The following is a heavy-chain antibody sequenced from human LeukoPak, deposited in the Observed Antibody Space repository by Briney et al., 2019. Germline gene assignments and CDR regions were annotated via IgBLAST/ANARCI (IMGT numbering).Heavy chain of an antibody. J-gene: IGHJ6*03. Sequence: GGSLRLSCAASGFTFSSYWMHWVRQAPGKGLVWVSRINSDGSSTSYADSVKGRFTISRDNAKNTLYLQMNSLRAEDTAVYYCARADSSIAARLSRSSIFNYYYYMDVWGKGTTVTVSS. CDR3: ARADSSIAARLSRSSIFNYYYYMDV. CDR1: GFTFSSYW. CDR2: INSDGSST. D-gene: IGHD6-6*01. V-gene: IGHV3-74*01.